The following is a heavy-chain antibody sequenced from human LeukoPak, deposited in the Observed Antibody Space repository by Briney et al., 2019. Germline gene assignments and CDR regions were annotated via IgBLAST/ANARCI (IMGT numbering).Heavy chain of an antibody. D-gene: IGHD2-2*01. J-gene: IGHJ4*02. V-gene: IGHV1-69*04. CDR2: IIPILGIA. Sequence: SVKASCKASGGTFSSYAISWVRQAPGQGLEWMGRIIPILGIANYAQRFQGRVTITADKSTSTAYMELSSLRSEDTAVYYCARERDLGYCSSTSCYVLDYWGQGTLVTVSS. CDR1: GGTFSSYA. CDR3: ARERDLGYCSSTSCYVLDY.